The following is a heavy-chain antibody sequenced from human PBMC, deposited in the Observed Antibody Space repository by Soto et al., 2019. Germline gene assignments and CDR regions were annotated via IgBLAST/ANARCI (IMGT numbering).Heavy chain of an antibody. CDR1: GFTFSDHY. CDR2: SRDKAQGYTT. Sequence: PDVSLRLSWAGCGFTFSDHYIDWVRQAPGKGLQWVGRSRDKAQGYTTQYAASVKGRFTPSRDDSKISVYLQMNSLKSEDTAVYYYVSPTSYSDSSGYTRYFDYGRRET. J-gene: IGHJ4*02. CDR3: VSPTSYSDSSGYTRYFDY. D-gene: IGHD3-22*01. V-gene: IGHV3-72*01.